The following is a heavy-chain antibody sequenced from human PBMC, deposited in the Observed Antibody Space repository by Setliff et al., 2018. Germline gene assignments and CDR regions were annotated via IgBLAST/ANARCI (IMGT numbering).Heavy chain of an antibody. CDR3: ARASRFGTIKYRGDYYMDV. Sequence: ASVKVSCKASGYIFNTFGISWVRRAPGQGLEWMGWINTNTGNPSYAQGFTGRFVFSLDTSVSTAYLQISSLKPEDTALYYCARASRFGTIKYRGDYYMDVWGKGTTVTVSS. D-gene: IGHD3-10*01. V-gene: IGHV7-4-1*02. CDR1: GYIFNTFG. CDR2: INTNTGNP. J-gene: IGHJ6*03.